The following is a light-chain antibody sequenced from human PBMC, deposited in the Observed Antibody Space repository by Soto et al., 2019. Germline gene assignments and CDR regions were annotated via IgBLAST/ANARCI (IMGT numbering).Light chain of an antibody. CDR1: SSDVGVYEY. Sequence: HSVLTQPPSASGSPGQSVTFSCTGTSSDVGVYEYVSWFQHHPGKAPKLIIYEVSNRPSGVSNRFSGSKSGNTASLTISGLQAEDEADYYCCSYAGSSTYVFGTGTKVTVL. CDR2: EVS. J-gene: IGLJ1*01. CDR3: CSYAGSSTYV. V-gene: IGLV2-23*02.